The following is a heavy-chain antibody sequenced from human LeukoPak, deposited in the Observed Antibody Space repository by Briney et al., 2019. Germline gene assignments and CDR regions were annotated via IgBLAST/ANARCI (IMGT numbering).Heavy chain of an antibody. J-gene: IGHJ4*02. D-gene: IGHD3-10*01. CDR3: ARVWNVLLWFGELLSAPFDY. CDR2: INTNTGNP. V-gene: IGHV7-4-1*02. Sequence: ASVKVSCKASGYTFTSYAMNWVRQAPGQGLEWMGWINTNTGNPTYAQGFTGRFVFSLDTSVSTAYLQISRLKAEDTAVYYCARVWNVLLWFGELLSAPFDYWGQGTLVTVSS. CDR1: GYTFTSYA.